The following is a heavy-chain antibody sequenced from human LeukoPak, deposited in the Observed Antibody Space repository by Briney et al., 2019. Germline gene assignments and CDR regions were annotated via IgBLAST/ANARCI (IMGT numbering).Heavy chain of an antibody. J-gene: IGHJ4*02. V-gene: IGHV3-66*01. D-gene: IGHD6-19*01. Sequence: GGSLRLSCAASGFTVSSNYMSWVRQAPGKGLEWVSVIYSGGSTYYADSVKGRFTISRDNSKNTLYLQMNSLRAEDTAVYYCARVPPGEWLPLLFDYWGQGTLVTVSS. CDR3: ARVPPGEWLPLLFDY. CDR1: GFTVSSNY. CDR2: IYSGGST.